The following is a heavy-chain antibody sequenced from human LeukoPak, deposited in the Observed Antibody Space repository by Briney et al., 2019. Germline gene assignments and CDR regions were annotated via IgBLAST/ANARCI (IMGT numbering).Heavy chain of an antibody. J-gene: IGHJ4*02. Sequence: ASVKVSCKASGYFFTGYFTHWVRQAPGQGPEWMGWINPNSGGTNFAQKFQGRVTMTRDTSIRTAYMELSRLRSNDTAVYYCARERVREDPEGFDYWGQGTLVTVPS. D-gene: IGHD1-14*01. V-gene: IGHV1-2*02. CDR1: GYFFTGYF. CDR2: INPNSGGT. CDR3: ARERVREDPEGFDY.